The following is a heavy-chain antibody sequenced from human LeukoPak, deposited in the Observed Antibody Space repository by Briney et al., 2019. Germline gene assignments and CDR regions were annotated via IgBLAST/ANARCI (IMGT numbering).Heavy chain of an antibody. D-gene: IGHD5-18*01. CDR2: ISWNSGSI. V-gene: IGHV3-9*01. CDR1: GFTFDDCA. Sequence: GGSLRLSCAASGFTFDDCAMHWVRQAPGKGLEWVSGISWNSGSIGYADSVKGRFTISRDNAKNSLYLQMNSLRAEDTALYYCAKGGYSYTIDWFDPWGQGTLVTVSS. J-gene: IGHJ5*02. CDR3: AKGGYSYTIDWFDP.